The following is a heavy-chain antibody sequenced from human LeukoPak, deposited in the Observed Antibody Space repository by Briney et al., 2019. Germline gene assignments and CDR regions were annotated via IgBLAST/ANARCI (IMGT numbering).Heavy chain of an antibody. V-gene: IGHV4-39*01. J-gene: IGHJ4*02. D-gene: IGHD6-13*01. CDR1: GGSISSYY. CDR2: IYYSGST. Sequence: SETLSLTCTVSGGSISSYYWGWIRQPPGKGLEWIWSIYYSGSTYYSPSLKSRVTISVDTSKNQLSLKLTSVTAADTAVYYCARHGGAAGGHWGQGTLVTVSS. CDR3: ARHGGAAGGH.